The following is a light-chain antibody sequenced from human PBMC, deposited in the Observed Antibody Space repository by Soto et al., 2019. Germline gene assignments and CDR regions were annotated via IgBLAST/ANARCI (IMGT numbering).Light chain of an antibody. Sequence: EIVMTQSPVALSVSPGESAALSCRASQSVGRNFAWYQQRPGQAPRVLIYGTSTRDTSVQARFSGSGSGTDFTLTISRMQYEDFAVYYCKQYSKWPYTFGQGTRLEIK. J-gene: IGKJ2*01. V-gene: IGKV3-15*01. CDR1: QSVGRN. CDR2: GTS. CDR3: KQYSKWPYT.